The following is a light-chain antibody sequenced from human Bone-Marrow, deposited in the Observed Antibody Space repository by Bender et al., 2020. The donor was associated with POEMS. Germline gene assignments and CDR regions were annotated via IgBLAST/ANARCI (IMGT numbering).Light chain of an antibody. CDR1: RSDIGGYNY. Sequence: QSALTQPASVSGPPGQSITISCTGTRSDIGGYNYVSWFQQFPGKAPKLMIYDVSDRPSGVSNRFSGSKSGNTASLTISGLQAEDEADYYCSSYTTTSTVIFGGGTKLTVL. V-gene: IGLV2-14*01. CDR2: DVS. J-gene: IGLJ2*01. CDR3: SSYTTTSTVI.